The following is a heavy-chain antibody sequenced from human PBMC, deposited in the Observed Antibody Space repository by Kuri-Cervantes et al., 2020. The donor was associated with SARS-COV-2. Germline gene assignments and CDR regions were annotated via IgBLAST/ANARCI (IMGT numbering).Heavy chain of an antibody. CDR3: ARDPYVGSGYYLLDF. Sequence: GESLKISCAASGFSFSNYAMHWVRQAPGKGLEWVAIISYDGGYENYADSVQGRFTISRDNGKHTLYLQVNSVKTEDTAVYCCARDPYVGSGYYLLDFWGQGTLVTVSS. D-gene: IGHD3-22*01. J-gene: IGHJ4*02. CDR2: ISYDGGYE. V-gene: IGHV3-30*03. CDR1: GFSFSNYA.